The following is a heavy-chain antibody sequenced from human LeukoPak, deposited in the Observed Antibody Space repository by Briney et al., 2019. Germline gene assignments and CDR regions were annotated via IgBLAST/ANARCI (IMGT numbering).Heavy chain of an antibody. CDR2: ISGSGSNT. Sequence: PGGSLRLSCAASGFTFSRYAMSWVRQAPGKGLAWVSAISGSGSNTYYADSVKGRFTISRNNSINTLFLQMNSLRAEDTAVYYCAKEGVWGSSDYWGQGTLVTVSS. D-gene: IGHD3-16*01. CDR3: AKEGVWGSSDY. CDR1: GFTFSRYA. J-gene: IGHJ4*02. V-gene: IGHV3-23*01.